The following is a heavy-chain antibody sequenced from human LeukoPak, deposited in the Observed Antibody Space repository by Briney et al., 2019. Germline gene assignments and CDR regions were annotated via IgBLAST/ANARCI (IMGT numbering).Heavy chain of an antibody. CDR2: ISYSGRT. Sequence: SETLSLTCTVSGGSISSYYWSWIRQPPGKGLEWTAYISYSGRTNYNPSLKSRVTMSVNTSKNQFSLRLSSVTAADTAVYFCARAAVTGTPLSFDYWGQGTLVTVSS. CDR3: ARAAVTGTPLSFDY. V-gene: IGHV4-59*01. CDR1: GGSISSYY. D-gene: IGHD6-19*01. J-gene: IGHJ4*02.